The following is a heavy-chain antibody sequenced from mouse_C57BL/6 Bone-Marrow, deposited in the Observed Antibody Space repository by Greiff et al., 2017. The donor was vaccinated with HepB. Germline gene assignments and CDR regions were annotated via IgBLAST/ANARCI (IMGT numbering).Heavy chain of an antibody. V-gene: IGHV1-82*01. CDR1: GYAFSSSW. J-gene: IGHJ4*01. Sequence: VQLQHSGPELVKPGASVKISCKASGYAFSSSWMNWVKQRPGKGLEWIGGIYPEDGDTNYNGKFKGKATLTADKSSSTAYMHLSSLTSEDSAVYFCSSTTVVATDYAMDYWGQGTSVTVSS. D-gene: IGHD1-1*01. CDR3: SSTTVVATDYAMDY. CDR2: IYPEDGDT.